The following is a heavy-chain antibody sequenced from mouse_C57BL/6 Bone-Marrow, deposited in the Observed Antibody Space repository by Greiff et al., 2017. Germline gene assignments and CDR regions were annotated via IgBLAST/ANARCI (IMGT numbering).Heavy chain of an antibody. V-gene: IGHV1-59*01. D-gene: IGHD1-1*01. CDR2: IDPSDSYT. CDR3: ARWRFITTVNYFDY. CDR1: GYTFTSYW. Sequence: QVQLKQPGAELVRPGTSVKLSCKASGYTFTSYWMHWVKQRPGQGLEWIGVIDPSDSYTNYNQKFKGEATLTVDTSSSTAYMQLSSLTSEDSAVYYCARWRFITTVNYFDYWGQGTTLTVSS. J-gene: IGHJ2*01.